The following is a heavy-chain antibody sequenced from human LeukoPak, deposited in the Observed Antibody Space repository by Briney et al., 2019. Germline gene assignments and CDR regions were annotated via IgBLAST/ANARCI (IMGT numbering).Heavy chain of an antibody. J-gene: IGHJ3*02. CDR2: IYHSGST. D-gene: IGHD5-24*01. V-gene: IGHV4-38-2*01. Sequence: SETLSLTCAVSGYSISSGYYWGWIRQPPGKGLEWIGSIYHSGSTYYNPSLKSRVTISVDTSKNQFSLKLSSVTAADTAVYYSARGRDGYNRHAFDIWGQGTMVTVSS. CDR1: GYSISSGYY. CDR3: ARGRDGYNRHAFDI.